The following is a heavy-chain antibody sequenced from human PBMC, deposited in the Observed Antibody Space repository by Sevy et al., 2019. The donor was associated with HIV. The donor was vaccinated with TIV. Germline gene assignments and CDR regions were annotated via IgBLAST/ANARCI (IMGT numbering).Heavy chain of an antibody. CDR3: ARSGLANAGYYYYMDV. Sequence: SQTLSLTCAISGDSVSSDSAGWNWIRQSPSRGLEWLGRTYYRSKWYYDYAVSVKSRITINPDTSKNQFTLQLNSVTPEDTAVYYCARSGLANAGYYYYMDVWGKGTTVTVSS. J-gene: IGHJ6*03. CDR2: TYYRSKWYY. V-gene: IGHV6-1*01. D-gene: IGHD1-26*01. CDR1: GDSVSSDSAG.